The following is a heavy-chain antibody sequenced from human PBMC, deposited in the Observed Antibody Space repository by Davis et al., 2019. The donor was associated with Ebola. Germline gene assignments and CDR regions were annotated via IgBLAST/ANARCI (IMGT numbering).Heavy chain of an antibody. CDR2: IYYSGST. J-gene: IGHJ1*01. D-gene: IGHD4-17*01. CDR1: GGSISSSSYC. CDR3: ARHSTVTTGYFQH. Sequence: MPSETLSLTCTVSGGSISSSSYCWGWIRQPPGKGLEWIGSIYYSGSTYYNPSLKSRVTISIDTSKNQFSLKLSSVTAADTAVYYCARHSTVTTGYFQHWGQGTLVTVSS. V-gene: IGHV4-39*01.